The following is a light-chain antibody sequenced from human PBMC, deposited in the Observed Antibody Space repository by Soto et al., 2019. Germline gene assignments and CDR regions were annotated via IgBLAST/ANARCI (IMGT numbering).Light chain of an antibody. CDR3: QQYNSNSWT. CDR2: DAS. V-gene: IGKV1-5*01. Sequence: DIQMTQSPSTLSASVGDRVTITCRASQSISSWLAWYQQKLGRAPRLLIYDASSLESGVPSRFSGSGSGADFTLTISSLQPDDFATYYCQQYNSNSWTFGQGTKVDIK. J-gene: IGKJ1*01. CDR1: QSISSW.